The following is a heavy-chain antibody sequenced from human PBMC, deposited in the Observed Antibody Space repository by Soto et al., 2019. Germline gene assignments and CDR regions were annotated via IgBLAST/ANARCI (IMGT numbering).Heavy chain of an antibody. Sequence: GXLRLSCAASGCTFSDLYMTWIRQAPGKGLEWVASIDSSSSYTNYGDSVKGRFTISRDNAKNSLSLQMNSLRDEDTAVYYCTRGGRSSSYFWVDWGQGTLVTVSS. J-gene: IGHJ4*02. CDR3: TRGGRSSSYFWVD. D-gene: IGHD6-13*01. CDR2: IDSSSSYT. CDR1: GCTFSDLY. V-gene: IGHV3-11*06.